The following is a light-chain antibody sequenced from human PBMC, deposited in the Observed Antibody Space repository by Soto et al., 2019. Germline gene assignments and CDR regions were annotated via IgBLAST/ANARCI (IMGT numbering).Light chain of an antibody. CDR2: EVN. CDR3: SSYTTSSTWV. CDR1: SSDVGGYTY. J-gene: IGLJ3*02. Sequence: QSALTQPASVSGSPRQSITISCTGASSDVGGYTYVSWYQQHPGKAPKLMIYEVNNRPSGVSHRFSGSKSGNTASLTISGLQAEDEADYYCSSYTTSSTWVFGGGTKLTVL. V-gene: IGLV2-14*01.